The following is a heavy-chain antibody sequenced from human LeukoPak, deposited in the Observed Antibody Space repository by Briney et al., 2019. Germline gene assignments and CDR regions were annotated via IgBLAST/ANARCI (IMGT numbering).Heavy chain of an antibody. CDR2: INHSGST. J-gene: IGHJ4*02. D-gene: IGHD1-26*01. V-gene: IGHV4-34*01. CDR3: ARDVGATPGYFDY. Sequence: SETLSLTCAVYGGSFSGYYWSWIRQPPGKGLEWIGEINHSGSTNYNPSLKSRVTISVDTSKNHFSLKLSSVTAADTAVYYCARDVGATPGYFDYWGQGTLVTVSS. CDR1: GGSFSGYY.